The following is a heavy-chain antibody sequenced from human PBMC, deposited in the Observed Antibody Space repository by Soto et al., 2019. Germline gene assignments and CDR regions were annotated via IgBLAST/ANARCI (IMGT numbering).Heavy chain of an antibody. Sequence: ASVKVSCQASGYTFTSYDINWVRQATGQGLEWMGWMNPNSGNTGYAQRFQGRVTMTRNTSISTAYMELSSLRSEDTAVYYCARVVTIFGVVEDWGQGTLVTVSS. CDR2: MNPNSGNT. D-gene: IGHD3-3*01. CDR3: ARVVTIFGVVED. V-gene: IGHV1-8*01. CDR1: GYTFTSYD. J-gene: IGHJ4*02.